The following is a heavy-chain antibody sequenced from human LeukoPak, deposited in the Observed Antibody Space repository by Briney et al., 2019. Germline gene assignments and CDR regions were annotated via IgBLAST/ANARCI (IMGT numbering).Heavy chain of an antibody. CDR2: ISWDGGST. V-gene: IGHV3-43*01. Sequence: GRSLRLSCAASGFTFDDYAMHWVRQAPGKGLEWVSLISWDGGSTYYADSVKGRFTISRDNSKNSLYLQMNSLRTEDTALYYCAKGAGGSGWYLVDYWGQGTLVTVSS. CDR3: AKGAGGSGWYLVDY. D-gene: IGHD6-19*01. J-gene: IGHJ4*02. CDR1: GFTFDDYA.